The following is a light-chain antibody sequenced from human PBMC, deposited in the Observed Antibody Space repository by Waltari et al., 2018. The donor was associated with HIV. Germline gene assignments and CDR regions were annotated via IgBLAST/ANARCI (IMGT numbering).Light chain of an antibody. J-gene: IGKJ2*01. V-gene: IGKV3-15*01. Sequence: VMTQSPATISKSRGETDTLSCRASESLNSHLAWYQHKPGQPPRLLIYGASTRAAGIPARFSGSGSGTEFSLTISSLQSEDFAVYYCQQYNNWPPYTFGQGTRLEIK. CDR3: QQYNNWPPYT. CDR2: GAS. CDR1: ESLNSH.